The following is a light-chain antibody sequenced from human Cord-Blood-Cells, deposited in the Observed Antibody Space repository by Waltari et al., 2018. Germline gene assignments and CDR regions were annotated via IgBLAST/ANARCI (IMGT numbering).Light chain of an antibody. J-gene: IGLJ2*01. CDR3: QVWDRSTVV. Sequence: SYELTQPPSVSVSPGQTASIPCSGDKLGDKYACWYQQMAGQAPVLVIYQDSKRPSGIPGRFTGSDSGNPATLTISGTQAMYEADYYFQVWDRSTVVFGGGSKLTVL. CDR1: KLGDKY. CDR2: QDS. V-gene: IGLV3-1*01.